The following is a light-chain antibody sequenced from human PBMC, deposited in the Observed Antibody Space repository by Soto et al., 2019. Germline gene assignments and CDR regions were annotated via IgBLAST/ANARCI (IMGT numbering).Light chain of an antibody. CDR3: QQYNSYSWT. V-gene: IGKV1-5*01. J-gene: IGKJ1*01. CDR2: DAS. CDR1: QSISSW. Sequence: DIQMTQSPSTLSGSVGYRVTITCPASQSISSWLAWYQQKPGKAPKLLIYDASSLESGVPSRFSGSGSGTEFTLTSSSLQPDDFATYYCQQYNSYSWTFGQGTKVDIK.